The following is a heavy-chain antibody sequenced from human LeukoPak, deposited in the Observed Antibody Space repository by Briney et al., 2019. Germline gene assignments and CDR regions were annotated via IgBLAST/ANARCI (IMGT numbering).Heavy chain of an antibody. Sequence: GASVKVSCKASGYTFTSYGISWAGQAPGQGLEGMGLISAYNGNTNYAQKLQGRVTMTTDTSTSTAYMELRSLRSDDTAVYYCARDITPFRHYYDSSGYDYWGQGTLVTVSS. D-gene: IGHD3-22*01. CDR1: GYTFTSYG. V-gene: IGHV1-18*01. CDR2: ISAYNGNT. CDR3: ARDITPFRHYYDSSGYDY. J-gene: IGHJ4*02.